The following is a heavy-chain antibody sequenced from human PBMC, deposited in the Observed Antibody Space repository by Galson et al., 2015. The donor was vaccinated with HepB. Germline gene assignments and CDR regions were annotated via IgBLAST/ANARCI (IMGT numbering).Heavy chain of an antibody. CDR1: GFTFSSYS. J-gene: IGHJ4*02. CDR3: ARDAPRKYSSGWYGGDFDY. CDR2: ISSSSSYI. Sequence: SLRLSCAASGFTFSSYSMNWVRQAPGKGLEWVSSISSSSSYIYYADSVKGRFTISRDNAKNSLYLQMSSLRAEDTAVYYCARDAPRKYSSGWYGGDFDYWGQGTLVTVSS. D-gene: IGHD6-19*01. V-gene: IGHV3-21*01.